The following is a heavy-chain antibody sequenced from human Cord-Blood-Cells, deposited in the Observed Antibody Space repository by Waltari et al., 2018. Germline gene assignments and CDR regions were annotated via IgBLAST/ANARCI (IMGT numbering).Heavy chain of an antibody. J-gene: IGHJ4*02. V-gene: IGHV3-30-3*01. CDR3: AREIRNWNYFDY. D-gene: IGHD1-20*01. CDR2: ILYDGSNK. Sequence: QVQLVESGGGVVQPGRSLRLSCAASGFTFSSYAMHWVRQAPGKGLEWVAVILYDGSNKYYADPVKCRFTIPRDKSKNTLYLQMNSLRAEDTAVYYCAREIRNWNYFDYWGQGTLVTVSS. CDR1: GFTFSSYA.